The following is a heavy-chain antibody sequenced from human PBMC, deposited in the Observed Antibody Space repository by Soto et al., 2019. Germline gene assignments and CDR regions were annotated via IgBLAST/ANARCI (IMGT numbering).Heavy chain of an antibody. CDR3: AKKRTRHFDY. Sequence: GGSLRLSCAASGSTFSSYAMHWVRQAPGKGLEWVAFISYDGSNKYYADSVTGRFTISRDNSKNTVYLQLNSLRAEDTAVYYCAKKRTRHFDYWGQGIPVTVSS. V-gene: IGHV3-30-3*02. CDR1: GSTFSSYA. D-gene: IGHD1-1*01. J-gene: IGHJ4*02. CDR2: ISYDGSNK.